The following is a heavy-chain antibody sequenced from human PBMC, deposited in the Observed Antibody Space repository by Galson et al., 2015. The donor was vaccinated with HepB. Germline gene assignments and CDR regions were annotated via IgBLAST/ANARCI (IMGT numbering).Heavy chain of an antibody. V-gene: IGHV3-48*01. D-gene: IGHD4-17*01. CDR1: GFILSTYN. J-gene: IGHJ4*02. CDR2: ISSRSI. CDR3: ARDYGHSFDY. Sequence: SLRLSCATSGFILSTYNMNWVRQAPGKGLEWVSHISSRSINYAESVKGRFTISIDDAKNSIYLQMNSLRAEDTAVYYCARDYGHSFDYWGQGTLVTAFS.